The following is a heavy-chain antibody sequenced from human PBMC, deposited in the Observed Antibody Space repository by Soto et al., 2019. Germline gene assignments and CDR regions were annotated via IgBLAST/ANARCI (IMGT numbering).Heavy chain of an antibody. J-gene: IGHJ5*02. CDR1: GLTFTTIK. V-gene: IGHV3-21*01. Sequence: EVQLVESGGGRAKPGGSLRLSGAAPGLTFTTIKMNWVPRPPGKGLEWVSSITTSSAYIYYADSLKGRITISRDNAKNSLFLQMNSLRAEDTAVYYCVRSGTARLLRHSWFDTWGQGTLVTVSS. CDR2: ITTSSAYI. CDR3: VRSGTARLLRHSWFDT. D-gene: IGHD2-21*01.